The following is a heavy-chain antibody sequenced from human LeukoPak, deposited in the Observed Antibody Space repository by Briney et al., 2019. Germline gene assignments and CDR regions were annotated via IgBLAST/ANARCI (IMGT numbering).Heavy chain of an antibody. Sequence: ASVKVSCKASGYAFAGDYMHWVRQAPGQGLEWMGWISAYNGNTNYAQKLQGRVTMTTDTSTSTAYMELRSLRSDDTAVYYCARDLAVRGNSSYWGQGTLVTVSS. D-gene: IGHD3-10*01. V-gene: IGHV1-18*04. CDR1: GYAFAGDY. J-gene: IGHJ4*02. CDR3: ARDLAVRGNSSY. CDR2: ISAYNGNT.